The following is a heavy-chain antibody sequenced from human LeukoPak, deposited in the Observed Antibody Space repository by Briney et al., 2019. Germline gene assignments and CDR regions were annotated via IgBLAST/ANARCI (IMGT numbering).Heavy chain of an antibody. CDR3: ARDQASSGSYSIDY. CDR2: IYHSGST. Sequence: PSETLSLTCTVSGYSISSGYYWGWIRQPPGKGLEWIGSIYHSGSTYYNPSLKSRVTISVDTSKNQFSLMLSSVTAADTAVYYCARDQASSGSYSIDYWGQGTLVTVSS. V-gene: IGHV4-38-2*02. J-gene: IGHJ4*02. CDR1: GYSISSGYY. D-gene: IGHD1-26*01.